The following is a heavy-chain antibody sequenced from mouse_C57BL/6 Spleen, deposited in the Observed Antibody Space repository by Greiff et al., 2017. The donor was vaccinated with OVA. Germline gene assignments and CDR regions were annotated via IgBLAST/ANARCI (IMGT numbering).Heavy chain of an antibody. D-gene: IGHD2-1*01. Sequence: QVQLKESGPELVKPGASVKISCKASGYAFSSSWMNWVKQRPGKGLEWIGRIYPGDGDTNYNGKFKGKATLTADKSSSTAYMQLSSLTSEDSAVYFCAREGNYEYYAMDDWGQGTSVTVSS. CDR3: AREGNYEYYAMDD. V-gene: IGHV1-82*01. CDR2: IYPGDGDT. J-gene: IGHJ4*01. CDR1: GYAFSSSW.